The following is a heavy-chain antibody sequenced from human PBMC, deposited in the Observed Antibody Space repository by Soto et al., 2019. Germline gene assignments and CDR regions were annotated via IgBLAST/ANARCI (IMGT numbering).Heavy chain of an antibody. CDR3: TRQSETYYDSSGYYFDY. CDR2: VYPRDSYA. D-gene: IGHD3-22*01. Sequence: GESLKISCKASGYSFSHYWIGWVRQMPGKGLEWMGIVYPRDSYANYSPSFQGHVTISADKSISTAYLQWSSLKASDTAMYYCTRQSETYYDSSGYYFDYWGQGTLVTVSS. J-gene: IGHJ4*02. CDR1: GYSFSHYW. V-gene: IGHV5-51*01.